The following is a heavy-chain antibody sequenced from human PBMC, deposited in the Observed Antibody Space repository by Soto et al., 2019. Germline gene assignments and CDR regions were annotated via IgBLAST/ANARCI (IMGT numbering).Heavy chain of an antibody. CDR1: GYTFITYD. V-gene: IGHV1-8*01. CDR3: RWDQDLLPEY. J-gene: IGHJ1*01. Sequence: QVQLVQSGAEVKKPGASVKVSCKASGYTFITYDINWVRQAPGQGLEWMGWMNPDTGGTGYAQRCQGRIIMTRNTSISTAYLELGSLTSEDTAFYCCRWDQDLLPEYWGQGTQVTVSS. D-gene: IGHD1-26*01. CDR2: MNPDTGGT.